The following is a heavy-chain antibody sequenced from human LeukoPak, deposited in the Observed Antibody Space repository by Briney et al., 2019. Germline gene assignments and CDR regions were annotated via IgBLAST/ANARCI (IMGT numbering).Heavy chain of an antibody. CDR1: GGSISNTNW. CDR3: AREGGPYRPLDY. J-gene: IGHJ4*02. CDR2: VNLQGST. Sequence: PSETLSLTCGVSGGSISNTNWWTWVRQPPGRGLEWIGEVNLQGSTSYNPSLKSRVAISVDKSENHISLKLTSVTAADTAVYYCAREGGPYRPLDYSGQGTLVTVAS. V-gene: IGHV4-4*02.